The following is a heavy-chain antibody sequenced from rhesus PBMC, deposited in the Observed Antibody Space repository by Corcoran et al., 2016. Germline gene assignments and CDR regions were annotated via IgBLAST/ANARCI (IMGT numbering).Heavy chain of an antibody. Sequence: QVQLQESGPGLVKPSETLSLTCAVSGGSISSSNWWSWIRQPPGKGLEWIGYISGSSGSTYYNPSLKSRVTISKDTSKNQFSLKLSSVTAADTAVYYCASQRYSGYSFFDYWGQGVLVTVSS. V-gene: IGHV4-65*02. J-gene: IGHJ4*01. CDR1: GGSISSSNW. D-gene: IGHD5-24*01. CDR2: ISGSSGST. CDR3: ASQRYSGYSFFDY.